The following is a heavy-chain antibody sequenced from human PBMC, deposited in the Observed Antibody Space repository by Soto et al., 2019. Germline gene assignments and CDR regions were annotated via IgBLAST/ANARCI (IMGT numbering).Heavy chain of an antibody. V-gene: IGHV4-39*01. CDR1: GGSISSSSYY. D-gene: IGHD4-4*01. CDR2: IYYSGST. CDR3: ARRGYSNSYYFDY. Sequence: SETLSLTCTVSGGSISSSSYYWGWIRQPPGKGLEWIGSIYYSGSTYYNPSLKSRVTISVDTSKNQFSLKLSSVTAADTAVYYCARRGYSNSYYFDYWGQGTLVTVSS. J-gene: IGHJ4*02.